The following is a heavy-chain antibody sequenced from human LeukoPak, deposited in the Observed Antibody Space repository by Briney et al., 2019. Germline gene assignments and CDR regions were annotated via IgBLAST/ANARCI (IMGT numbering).Heavy chain of an antibody. CDR1: GLIFRSYW. J-gene: IGHJ6*03. V-gene: IGHV3-7*01. CDR3: AREFRYYMDV. CDR2: INQEGSEK. Sequence: GGSLRLSCEVSGLIFRSYWMSWVRQAPGKGLEWVANINQEGSEKYFEDSVKGRFTISRDDSRNTVFLQMTSLTTEDTAVYYCAREFRYYMDVWGQGTTVTVSS.